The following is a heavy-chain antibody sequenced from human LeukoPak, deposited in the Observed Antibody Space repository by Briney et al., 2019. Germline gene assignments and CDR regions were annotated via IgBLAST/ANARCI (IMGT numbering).Heavy chain of an antibody. CDR1: GVSISSGGYY. Sequence: PSETLSLTCTVSGVSISSGGYYWSWLRQHPGKGLEWIGYIYYSGSTYYNPSLKSRVTISVDTSKNQFSLKLSSVTAADTAVYYCARVRPPLLWFGELPSAFDIWGQGTMVTVSS. CDR3: ARVRPPLLWFGELPSAFDI. CDR2: IYYSGST. J-gene: IGHJ3*02. D-gene: IGHD3-10*01. V-gene: IGHV4-31*03.